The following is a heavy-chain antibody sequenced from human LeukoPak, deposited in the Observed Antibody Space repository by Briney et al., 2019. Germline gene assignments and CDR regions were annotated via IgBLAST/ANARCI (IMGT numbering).Heavy chain of an antibody. D-gene: IGHD6-25*01. V-gene: IGHV1-8*02. CDR2: MNPNSGNT. Sequence: GSVRVSCKASGYTFTGYYMHWVRQAPGQGLEWMGWMNPNSGNTGYAQKFQGRVTMTRNTSISTAYIELSSLRSEDTAVYYCARGSGWGGGFDYWGQGTLVTVSS. CDR3: ARGSGWGGGFDY. CDR1: GYTFTGYY. J-gene: IGHJ4*02.